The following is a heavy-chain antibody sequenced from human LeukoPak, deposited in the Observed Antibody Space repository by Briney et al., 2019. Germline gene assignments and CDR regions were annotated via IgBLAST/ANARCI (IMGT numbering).Heavy chain of an antibody. CDR3: ARHSRSGYSGYENAFDI. J-gene: IGHJ3*02. V-gene: IGHV4-39*01. CDR1: GGSISSSSYN. Sequence: PSETLSLTCTVSGGSISSSSYNWGWIRQPPGKGLEWIGSIYYSGSTYYNPSLKSRVTISVDTSKNQFSLKLNSVTAADAAVYYCARHSRSGYSGYENAFDIWGQGTMVTVSS. CDR2: IYYSGST. D-gene: IGHD5-12*01.